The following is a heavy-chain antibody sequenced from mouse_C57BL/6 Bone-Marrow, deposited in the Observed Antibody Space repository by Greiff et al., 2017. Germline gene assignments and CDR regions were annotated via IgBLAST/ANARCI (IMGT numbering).Heavy chain of an antibody. V-gene: IGHV1-15*01. CDR3: ITTVGGLGYLDV. CDR2: IDPETGGT. Sequence: VQLQQSGAELVRPGASVTLSCKASGYTFTDYEMHWVKQTPVHGLEWIGAIDPETGGTAYNQKFKGKAILTADKSSSTAYMELRSLTSEDSAVYYCITTVGGLGYLDVWGTGTTVTVSS. J-gene: IGHJ1*03. D-gene: IGHD1-1*01. CDR1: GYTFTDYE.